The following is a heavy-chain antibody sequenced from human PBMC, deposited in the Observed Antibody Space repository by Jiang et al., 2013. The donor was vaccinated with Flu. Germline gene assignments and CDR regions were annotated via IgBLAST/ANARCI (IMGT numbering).Heavy chain of an antibody. D-gene: IGHD6-13*01. CDR3: VREGAAAGTTYYNWFDP. V-gene: IGHV1-3*01. CDR1: GYTFTSYA. J-gene: IGHJ5*02. Sequence: SVKVSCKASGYTFTSYAMHWVRQAPGQRLEWMGWINAGNGNTKYSQKFQGRVTITRDTSASTAYMELSSLRSEDTAVYYCVREGAAAGTTYYNWFDPRGQGTLVTVSS. CDR2: INAGNGNT.